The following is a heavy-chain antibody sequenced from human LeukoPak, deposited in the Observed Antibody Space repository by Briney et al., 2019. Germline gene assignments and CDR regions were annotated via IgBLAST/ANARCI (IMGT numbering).Heavy chain of an antibody. CDR3: ARPDPYYYYMDV. D-gene: IGHD1-14*01. CDR2: INPNSGGT. V-gene: IGHV1-2*06. CDR1: GYTFTGYY. Sequence: ASVKVSCKASGYTFTGYYMHWVRQAPGQGLEWMGRINPNSGGTNYAQKFQGRVTMTRDTSISTAYMELSRLRSDDTAVYYCARPDPYYYYMDVWGKGTTVTISS. J-gene: IGHJ6*03.